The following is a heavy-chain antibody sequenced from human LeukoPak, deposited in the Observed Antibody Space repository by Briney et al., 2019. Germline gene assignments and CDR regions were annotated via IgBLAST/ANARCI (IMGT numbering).Heavy chain of an antibody. V-gene: IGHV3-48*01. CDR1: GFTFDTYS. J-gene: IGHJ4*02. D-gene: IGHD2-15*01. Sequence: PGESRRLSCAASGFTFDTYSMNWVRQAPGKGLEWVSYINGHSDAIYYADSAKGRFTISRDNAKNSLYLQMNSLRAEDTAVYYCARDLPSGYSIDYWGQGTLVTVSS. CDR3: ARDLPSGYSIDY. CDR2: INGHSDAI.